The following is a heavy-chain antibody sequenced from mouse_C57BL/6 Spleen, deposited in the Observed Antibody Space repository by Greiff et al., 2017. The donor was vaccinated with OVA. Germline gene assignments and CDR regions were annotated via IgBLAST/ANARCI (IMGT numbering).Heavy chain of an antibody. CDR1: GFTFSSYG. V-gene: IGHV5-6*02. CDR2: ISSGGSYT. J-gene: IGHJ4*01. D-gene: IGHD1-1*01. Sequence: EVMLVESGGDLVKPGGSLKLSCAASGFTFSSYGMSWVRQTPDKRLEWVATISSGGSYTYYPDSVKGRFTISRDNAKNTLYLQMSSLKSEDTAMYYCARHETTVVDYYAMDYWGQGTSVTVSS. CDR3: ARHETTVVDYYAMDY.